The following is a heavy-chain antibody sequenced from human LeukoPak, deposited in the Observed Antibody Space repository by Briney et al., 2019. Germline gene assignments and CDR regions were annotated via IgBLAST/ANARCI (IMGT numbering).Heavy chain of an antibody. CDR3: ARVVPAVVAFDI. D-gene: IGHD2-2*01. V-gene: IGHV1-69*06. CDR2: IIPIFGTA. Sequence: SVKVSCKASGGTFSSYAISWVRQAPGQGLEWMGGIIPIFGTANYAQKFQGRVTITADKSTSTTYMELSSLRSEDTAAYYCARVVPAVVAFDIWGQGTMVTVSS. CDR1: GGTFSSYA. J-gene: IGHJ3*02.